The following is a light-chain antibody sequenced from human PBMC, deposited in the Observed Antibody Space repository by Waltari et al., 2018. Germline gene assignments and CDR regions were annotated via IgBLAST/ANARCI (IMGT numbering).Light chain of an antibody. J-gene: IGLJ3*02. Sequence: SYVLAQPPSLSVAPGQTAKITRGGDNIGSLSVHWYQQKPGRAPVLVLYDYTDRPSGVPDRFPGSDSRNAAPLTINRVEAGDEADYFCQVWDPTSSHWVFGGGTKLSVL. CDR2: DYT. V-gene: IGLV3-21*02. CDR3: QVWDPTSSHWV. CDR1: NIGSLS.